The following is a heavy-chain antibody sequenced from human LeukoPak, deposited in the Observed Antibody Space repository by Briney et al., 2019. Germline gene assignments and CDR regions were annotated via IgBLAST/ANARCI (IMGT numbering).Heavy chain of an antibody. J-gene: IGHJ4*02. CDR3: ARELLLYYGSGSLNY. V-gene: IGHV3-7*03. CDR2: IKQDGSEK. D-gene: IGHD3-10*01. Sequence: GGSLRLSCAASGFTFSSYWMSWVRQAPGKGLEWVANIKQDGSEKYYVDSVKGRFTISRDNAKNSLYLQMNSLRAEDTAVYYCARELLLYYGSGSLNYWGQGTLVTVSS. CDR1: GFTFSSYW.